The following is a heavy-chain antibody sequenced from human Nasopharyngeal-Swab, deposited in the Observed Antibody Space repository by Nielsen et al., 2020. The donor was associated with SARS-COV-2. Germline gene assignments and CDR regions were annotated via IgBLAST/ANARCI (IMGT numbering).Heavy chain of an antibody. D-gene: IGHD1-26*01. V-gene: IGHV3-48*02. Sequence: GESLKISCAASGSTFSSYSMNWVRQAPGKGLEWVSYISSSSSTIYYADSVKGRFTISRDNAKNSLYLQMNSLRDEDTAVYYCASGSSWWFDPWGQGTLVTVSS. CDR2: ISSSSSTI. CDR1: GSTFSSYS. J-gene: IGHJ5*02. CDR3: ASGSSWWFDP.